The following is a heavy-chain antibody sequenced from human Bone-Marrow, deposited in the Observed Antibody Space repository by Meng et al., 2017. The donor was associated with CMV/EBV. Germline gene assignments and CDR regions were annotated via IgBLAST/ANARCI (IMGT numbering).Heavy chain of an antibody. V-gene: IGHV3-21*01. Sequence: GGSLRLSCAASGFTFSSYSMNWVRQAPGKGLEWVSSISSSSSYIYYADSVKGRFTISRDNAKNSLYLQMNSLRAEDTAVYYCAREPRIRGAFDIWGQGTMVTVSS. CDR3: AREPRIRGAFDI. J-gene: IGHJ3*02. D-gene: IGHD2-15*01. CDR2: ISSSSSYI. CDR1: GFTFSSYS.